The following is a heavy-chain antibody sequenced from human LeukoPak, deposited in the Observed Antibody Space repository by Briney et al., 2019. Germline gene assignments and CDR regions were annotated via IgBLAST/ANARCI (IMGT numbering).Heavy chain of an antibody. CDR2: INPNSGGT. J-gene: IGHJ4*02. CDR3: AGAPRGVVVIRYYFDY. Sequence: VASVKVSCKASGSTFTDYYMHWVRQAPGQGLEWMGWINPNSGGTNFAQKFQGRVTMTRDTSISTAYMELSRLRSDDTAVYYCAGAPRGVVVIRYYFDYWGQGTLVTVSS. V-gene: IGHV1-2*02. D-gene: IGHD3-22*01. CDR1: GSTFTDYY.